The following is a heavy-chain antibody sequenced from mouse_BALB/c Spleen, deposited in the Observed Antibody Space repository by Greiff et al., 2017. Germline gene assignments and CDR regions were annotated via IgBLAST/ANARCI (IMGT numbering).Heavy chain of an antibody. CDR3: ARPTY. CDR1: GFSLTSYG. Sequence: VKLMESRPGLVAPSQSLSITCTVSGFSLTSYGVHWVRQPPGKGLEWLGVIWAGGSTNYNSALMSRLSISKDNSKSQVFLKMNSLQTDDTAMYYCARPTYWGQGTLVTVSA. CDR2: IWAGGST. V-gene: IGHV2-9*02. J-gene: IGHJ3*01.